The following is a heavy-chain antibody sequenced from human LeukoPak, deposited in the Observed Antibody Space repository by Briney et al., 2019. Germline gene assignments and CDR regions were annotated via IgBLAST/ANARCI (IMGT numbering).Heavy chain of an antibody. J-gene: IGHJ3*02. V-gene: IGHV3-74*01. CDR2: INSDGSST. CDR1: GFTFSSYW. CDR3: ARDPGYCSGGSCYFEHI. D-gene: IGHD2-15*01. Sequence: GGSLRLSCAASGFTFSSYWMHWVRQAPGKGLVWVSRINSDGSSTSYADSVKGRFTISRDNAKNSLYLQMNSLRAEDTAVYYCARDPGYCSGGSCYFEHIWGQGTMVTVSS.